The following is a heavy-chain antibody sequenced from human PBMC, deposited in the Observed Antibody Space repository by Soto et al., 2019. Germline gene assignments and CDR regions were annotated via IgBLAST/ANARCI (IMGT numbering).Heavy chain of an antibody. Sequence: GGSLRLSCAASGFTFDDYAMHWVRQAPGKGLEWVSGISWNSGSIGYADSVKGRFTISRDNAKNSLYLQMNSLRAEDTALYYCAKDLSFFTMTDAFDIWGQGTMVTVSS. CDR1: GFTFDDYA. V-gene: IGHV3-9*01. D-gene: IGHD3-22*01. CDR2: ISWNSGSI. J-gene: IGHJ3*02. CDR3: AKDLSFFTMTDAFDI.